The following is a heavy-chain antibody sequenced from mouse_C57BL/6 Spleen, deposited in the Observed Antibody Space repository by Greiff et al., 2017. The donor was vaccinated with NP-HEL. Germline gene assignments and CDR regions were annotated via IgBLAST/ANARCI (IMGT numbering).Heavy chain of an antibody. V-gene: IGHV1-80*01. J-gene: IGHJ1*03. CDR1: GYAFSSYW. Sequence: QVQLKQSGAELVKPGASVKISCKASGYAFSSYWMNWVKQRPGKGLEWIGQIYPGDGDTNYNGKFKGKATLTADKSSSTAYMQLSSLTSEDSAVYFCASPITTVVATDWYFDVWGTGTTVTVSS. CDR3: ASPITTVVATDWYFDV. D-gene: IGHD1-1*01. CDR2: IYPGDGDT.